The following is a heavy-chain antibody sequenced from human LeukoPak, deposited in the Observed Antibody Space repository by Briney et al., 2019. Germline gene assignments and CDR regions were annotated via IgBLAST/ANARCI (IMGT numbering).Heavy chain of an antibody. V-gene: IGHV3-23*01. D-gene: IGHD3-3*01. CDR1: GFTFSSYA. Sequence: GGSLRLSCAASGFTFSSYAMSWVRQAPGKGLEWVSAISGSGGSTYYADSVKGRLTISRDNSKNTLYLQMNSLRAEDTAVYYCASRSGYYHDAFDIWGQGTMVTVSS. CDR3: ASRSGYYHDAFDI. J-gene: IGHJ3*02. CDR2: ISGSGGST.